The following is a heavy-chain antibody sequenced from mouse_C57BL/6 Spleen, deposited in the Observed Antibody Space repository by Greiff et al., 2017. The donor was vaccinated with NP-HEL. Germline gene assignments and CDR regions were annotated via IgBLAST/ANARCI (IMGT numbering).Heavy chain of an antibody. CDR1: GYTFTSYW. J-gene: IGHJ2*01. Sequence: QVHVKQPGAELVKPGASVKMSCKASGYTFTSYWITWVKQRPGQGLEWIGDIYPGSGSTNYNEKFKSKATLTVDTSSSTAYMQLSSLTSEDSAVYYCAREGVSYFDYWGQGTTLTVSS. CDR3: AREGVSYFDY. V-gene: IGHV1-55*01. CDR2: IYPGSGST.